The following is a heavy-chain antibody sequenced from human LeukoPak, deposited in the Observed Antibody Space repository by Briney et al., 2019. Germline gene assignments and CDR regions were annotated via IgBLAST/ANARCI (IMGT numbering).Heavy chain of an antibody. CDR3: ARGPLWRYFDWLFWS. D-gene: IGHD3-9*01. Sequence: SETLSLTCTVSGGSISSYYWSWIRQPAGKGLEWIGHIYTSGSTNYNPSLKSRVTMSVDTSKNQFSLQLSSVTAADTAVYYCARGPLWRYFDWLFWSWGQGTLVTVSS. CDR2: IYTSGST. J-gene: IGHJ4*02. CDR1: GGSISSYY. V-gene: IGHV4-4*07.